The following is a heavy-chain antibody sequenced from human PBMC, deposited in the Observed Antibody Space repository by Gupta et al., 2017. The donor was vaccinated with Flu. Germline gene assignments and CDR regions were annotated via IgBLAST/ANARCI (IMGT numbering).Heavy chain of an antibody. V-gene: IGHV4-34*01. CDR2: INHSGST. D-gene: IGHD7-27*01. CDR3: ARVPLGPLYPLWGKARQAFDY. Sequence: QVQLQQWGAGLLKPSETLSLTCAVYGGSFSGYYWSWIRQPPGKGLEWIGEINHSGSTNYNPSLKSRVTISVDTSKNQFSLKLSSVTAADTAVYYCARVPLGPLYPLWGKARQAFDYWGQGTLVTVSS. J-gene: IGHJ4*02. CDR1: GGSFSGYY.